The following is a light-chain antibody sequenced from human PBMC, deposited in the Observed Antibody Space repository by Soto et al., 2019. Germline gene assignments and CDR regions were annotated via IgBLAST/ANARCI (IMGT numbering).Light chain of an antibody. Sequence: QAVVTQPPSVSGAPGQRVTISCTGSSSNIGAGYDVHWYQQLPGTAPKVLIYGSSNRPSGVPDRFSGSKSATLASLAITGLQAEDEAEYYCQSYDSSLSGYVFGTGTKVTVL. CDR3: QSYDSSLSGYV. CDR2: GSS. J-gene: IGLJ1*01. V-gene: IGLV1-40*01. CDR1: SSNIGAGYD.